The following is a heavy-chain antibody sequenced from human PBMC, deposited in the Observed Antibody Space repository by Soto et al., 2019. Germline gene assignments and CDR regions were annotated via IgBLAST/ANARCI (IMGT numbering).Heavy chain of an antibody. J-gene: IGHJ6*03. Sequence: EVQLLESGGGLVQPGGSLRLSCAASGFTFSSYAMSWVRQAPGQGLEWVSAISGSGGSTYYADSVKGRFTISRDNSKNTLYLQMNSLRAEDTAVYYCAKENRRVFGVVTSVRANMDVWGKGTTVTVSS. D-gene: IGHD3-3*01. CDR2: ISGSGGST. CDR3: AKENRRVFGVVTSVRANMDV. CDR1: GFTFSSYA. V-gene: IGHV3-23*01.